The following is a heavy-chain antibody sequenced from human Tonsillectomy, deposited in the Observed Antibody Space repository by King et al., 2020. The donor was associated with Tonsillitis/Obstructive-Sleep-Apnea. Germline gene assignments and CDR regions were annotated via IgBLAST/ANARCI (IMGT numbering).Heavy chain of an antibody. CDR3: ARHSEYGDYPYYCGY. CDR1: GYSFTSYW. CDR2: IYPGDSDT. J-gene: IGHJ4*02. V-gene: IGHV5-51*01. D-gene: IGHD4-17*01. Sequence: VQLVESGAEVKKPGESLKISCKGSGYSFTSYWIGWVRQMPGKGLEWMGIIYPGDSDTRYSPSFQGQVTISADKSISTAYLQWSSLKASDSAMYYCARHSEYGDYPYYCGYWGQGTLVTVSS.